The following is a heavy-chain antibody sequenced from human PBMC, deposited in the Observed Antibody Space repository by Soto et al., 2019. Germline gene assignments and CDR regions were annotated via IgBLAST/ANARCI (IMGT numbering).Heavy chain of an antibody. CDR3: SITMVRGVIDY. Sequence: EVQLVESGGGLVKPGGSLRLSCAAYGFTFSSYSMNWVRQAPGKGLEWVSSISSSSSYIYYADSVKGRFTISRDNAKNSLYLQMNSLRAEDTAVYYCSITMVRGVIDYWGQGTLVTVSS. V-gene: IGHV3-21*01. CDR1: GFTFSSYS. CDR2: ISSSSSYI. D-gene: IGHD3-10*01. J-gene: IGHJ4*02.